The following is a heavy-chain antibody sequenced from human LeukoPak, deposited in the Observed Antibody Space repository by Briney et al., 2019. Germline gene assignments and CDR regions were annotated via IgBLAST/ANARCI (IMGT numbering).Heavy chain of an antibody. J-gene: IGHJ4*02. D-gene: IGHD3-16*01. Sequence: GGSLRLSCAASGFTFSSYGLSWVRQAPGKGLEWVSAISGSGDTTYYADSVKGRFTITRDKSKNTLYLQMNSLRAEDTAVYYCAKDVLIGFYDYVWGSLEYWGQGTLVTVSS. CDR2: ISGSGDTT. CDR3: AKDVLIGFYDYVWGSLEY. CDR1: GFTFSSYG. V-gene: IGHV3-23*01.